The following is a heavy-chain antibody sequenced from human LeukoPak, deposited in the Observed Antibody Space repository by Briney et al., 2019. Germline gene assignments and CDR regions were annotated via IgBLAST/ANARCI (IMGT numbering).Heavy chain of an antibody. J-gene: IGHJ4*02. CDR1: GFTFSDSY. D-gene: IGHD3-16*01. V-gene: IGHV3-11*01. Sequence: GGSLRLSCAASGFTFSDSYMSWIRQVPGKGLEWISYISDSADTIYYADSVKGRFTISRDNAKNSLYLQMNSLRAEDTAVYCCGGEGGDWGEGYFDYWGQGTLVTVSS. CDR2: ISDSADTI. CDR3: GGEGGDWGEGYFDY.